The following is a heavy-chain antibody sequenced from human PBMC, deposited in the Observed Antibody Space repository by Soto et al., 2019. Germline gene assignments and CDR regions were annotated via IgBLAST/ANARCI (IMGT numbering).Heavy chain of an antibody. CDR2: IKSKTEDETT. D-gene: IGHD6-25*01. CDR3: VAEVGDGDTNSSGDY. CDR1: GVSVYISV. V-gene: IGHV3-15*07. Sequence: LSCAACGVSVYISVVAVVFQKTGKGLEWVGRIKSKTEDETTDCAAPVKGRFIISRDDSKNTLYLHMSSLKTEDRAVYYCVAEVGDGDTNSSGDYCGQGTLVTVSS. J-gene: IGHJ4*02.